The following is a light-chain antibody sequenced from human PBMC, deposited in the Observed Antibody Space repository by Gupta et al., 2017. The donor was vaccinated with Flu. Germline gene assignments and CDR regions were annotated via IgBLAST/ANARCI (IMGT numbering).Light chain of an antibody. CDR1: GSDVGGYNY. Sequence: QSALTQPRPVSGSPGQSVTISCTGTGSDVGGYNYVSWYRQPPGEARKLIVSDVSKRPSGVPDRFSGSKSGNTGSLTISGLQVDDEAYYDCCSYAGSYSLVFGGGTKLTVL. CDR3: CSYAGSYSLV. V-gene: IGLV2-11*01. J-gene: IGLJ2*01. CDR2: DVS.